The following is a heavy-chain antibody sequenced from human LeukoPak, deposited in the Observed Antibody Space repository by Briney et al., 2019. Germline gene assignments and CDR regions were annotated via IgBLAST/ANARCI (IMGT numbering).Heavy chain of an antibody. J-gene: IGHJ4*02. V-gene: IGHV3-7*01. Sequence: GGSLRLSCAASGFSFSNYWMTWIRQAPGKGLEWVANIRQDGNEKKYLDSVKGRFTISRDNAKNSLYLQMNSLGPEDTALYYCAETETFGYNSWGQGTLVTVSS. D-gene: IGHD3-22*01. CDR3: AETETFGYNS. CDR1: GFSFSNYW. CDR2: IRQDGNEK.